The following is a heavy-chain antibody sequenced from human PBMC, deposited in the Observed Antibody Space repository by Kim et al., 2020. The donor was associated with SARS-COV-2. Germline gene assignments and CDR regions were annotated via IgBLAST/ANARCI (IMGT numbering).Heavy chain of an antibody. D-gene: IGHD1-26*01. J-gene: IGHJ3*02. V-gene: IGHV3-13*01. CDR3: ARDNPHMSYAFEI. CDR1: GFTFSSYD. Sequence: GGSLRLSCLASGFTFSSYDMHWVRQATGKGLEWVSAIGTDGDTYSPDSVKGRFTISRENAKNSLYLQMNSLSAGDTDVSYCARDNPHMSYAFEIWGQGTMVTVSS. CDR2: IGTDGDT.